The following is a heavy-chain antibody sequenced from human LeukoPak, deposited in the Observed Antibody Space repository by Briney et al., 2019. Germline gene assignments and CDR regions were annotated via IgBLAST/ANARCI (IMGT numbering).Heavy chain of an antibody. J-gene: IGHJ4*02. D-gene: IGHD1-26*01. CDR3: AKVSRLSGVYCGFDY. Sequence: GGSLRLSCAASGFTFSSYAMSWVRQAPGKGLEWVSAISGSGGSTYYADSVKGRFTISRDNSKNTLYLQMNSLRAEDTAVYYCAKVSRLSGVYCGFDYWGQGTLVTVSS. V-gene: IGHV3-23*01. CDR2: ISGSGGST. CDR1: GFTFSSYA.